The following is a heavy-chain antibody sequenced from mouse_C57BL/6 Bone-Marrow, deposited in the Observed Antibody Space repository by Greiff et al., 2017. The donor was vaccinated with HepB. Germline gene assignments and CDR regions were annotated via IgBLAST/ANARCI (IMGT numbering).Heavy chain of an antibody. CDR2: INPSTGGT. CDR1: GYSFTGYY. Sequence: EVMLVESGPELVKPGASVKISCKASGYSFTGYYMNWVKQSPEKSLEWIGEINPSTGGTTYNQKFKAKATLTVDKSSSTAYMQLKSLTSEDSAVYYCAIYSNYVGFAYWGQGTLVTVSA. CDR3: AIYSNYVGFAY. D-gene: IGHD2-5*01. V-gene: IGHV1-42*01. J-gene: IGHJ3*01.